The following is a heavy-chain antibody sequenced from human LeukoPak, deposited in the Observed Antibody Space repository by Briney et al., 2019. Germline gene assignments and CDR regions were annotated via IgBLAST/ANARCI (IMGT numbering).Heavy chain of an antibody. D-gene: IGHD6-13*01. CDR2: INHDGSST. Sequence: GGSLRLSCATSGFTFTTFWMHWVRQAPGKGLVWVSRINHDGSSTNYADSVKGRFTISRDNSKNTLYLQMNSLRAEDTAVYYCARRWYFDYWGQGTLVTVSS. V-gene: IGHV3-74*01. CDR3: ARRWYFDY. CDR1: GFTFTTFW. J-gene: IGHJ4*02.